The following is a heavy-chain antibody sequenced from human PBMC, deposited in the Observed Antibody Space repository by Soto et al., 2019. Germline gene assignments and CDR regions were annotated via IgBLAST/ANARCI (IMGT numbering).Heavy chain of an antibody. Sequence: QVQLVQSGAEVKKPGSSVKVSCKASGGTFSSYAISWVRQAPGQGLEWMGGIIPIFGTANYAQKFQGRVTITADESTSTAYMELSSLRSEETAVYYCAREVKEYDFWRGYYTAGVRMDVWGQGPTVTVSS. J-gene: IGHJ6*02. CDR2: IIPIFGTA. V-gene: IGHV1-69*01. CDR1: GGTFSSYA. D-gene: IGHD3-3*01. CDR3: AREVKEYDFWRGYYTAGVRMDV.